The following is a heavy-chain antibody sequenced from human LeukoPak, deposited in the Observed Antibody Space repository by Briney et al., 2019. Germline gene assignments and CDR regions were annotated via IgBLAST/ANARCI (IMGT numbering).Heavy chain of an antibody. CDR2: ISSSSSTI. CDR3: ARERDIVVVPAAARPSLVY. Sequence: YPGGSLRLSCAASGFTFSSYSMNWVRQAPGKGLEWVSYISSSSSTIYYADSVKGRFTISRDNAKNSLYLQMNSLRAEDTAVYYCARERDIVVVPAAARPSLVYWGQGTLVTVSS. D-gene: IGHD2-2*01. CDR1: GFTFSSYS. J-gene: IGHJ4*02. V-gene: IGHV3-48*01.